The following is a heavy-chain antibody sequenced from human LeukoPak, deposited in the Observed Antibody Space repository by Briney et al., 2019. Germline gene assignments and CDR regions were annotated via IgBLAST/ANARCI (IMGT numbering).Heavy chain of an antibody. V-gene: IGHV4-34*01. CDR2: INHSGST. CDR1: GGSFSGYY. CDR3: ARGVGVSWPL. J-gene: IGHJ3*01. D-gene: IGHD3-10*01. Sequence: KSSQTLSLTCAVYGGSFSGYYWSWIRQPPGKGLEWIGEINHSGSTNYNPSLKSRVTISVDTSKNQFSLKLSSVTAADTAVYYCARGVGVSWPLWGQGTMVTVSS.